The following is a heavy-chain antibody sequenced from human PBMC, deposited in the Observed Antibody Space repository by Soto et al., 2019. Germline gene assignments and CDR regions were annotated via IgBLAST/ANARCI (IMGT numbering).Heavy chain of an antibody. J-gene: IGHJ3*02. D-gene: IGHD3-22*01. V-gene: IGHV1-46*01. Sequence: ASVKVSCKASGYTFTSYYIHWVRQAPGQGLEWMGIINPSGGSTSYAQKFQGRVTMTRDTSTSTVYMELSSLRSEDTAVYYCARRNYYDSSGYYLDAFDIWGQGTMVTVSS. CDR1: GYTFTSYY. CDR2: INPSGGST. CDR3: ARRNYYDSSGYYLDAFDI.